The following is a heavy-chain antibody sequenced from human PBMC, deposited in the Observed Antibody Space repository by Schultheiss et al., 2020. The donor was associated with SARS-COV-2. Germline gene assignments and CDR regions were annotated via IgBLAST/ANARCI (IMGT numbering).Heavy chain of an antibody. Sequence: SQTLSLTCTVSGGSISSSSSYWGWIRQPPGKGLEWIGSIYYSGSTYYNPSLKSRVTISVDTSKNQFSLKLSSVTAADTAVYYCARDRGYSYGYEYYYYGMDVWGQGTTVTVSS. CDR2: IYYSGST. D-gene: IGHD5-18*01. V-gene: IGHV4-39*07. J-gene: IGHJ6*02. CDR3: ARDRGYSYGYEYYYYGMDV. CDR1: GGSISSSSSY.